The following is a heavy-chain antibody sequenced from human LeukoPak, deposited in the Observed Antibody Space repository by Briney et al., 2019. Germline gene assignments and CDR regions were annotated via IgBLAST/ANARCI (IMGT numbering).Heavy chain of an antibody. Sequence: GASVTVSCKACGYTFTSYGISWVRQAPGQGREGMGWISAYNGNTNYAQKLQGRITMTTDTSTSTAYMELRSLRSDGTAVYYCARSVRATPPDYWGQGTLVTVSS. CDR3: ARSVRATPPDY. CDR2: ISAYNGNT. CDR1: GYTFTSYG. V-gene: IGHV1-18*01. J-gene: IGHJ4*02. D-gene: IGHD1-26*01.